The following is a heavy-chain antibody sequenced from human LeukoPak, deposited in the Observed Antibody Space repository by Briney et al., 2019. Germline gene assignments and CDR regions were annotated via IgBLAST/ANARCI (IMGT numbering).Heavy chain of an antibody. Sequence: ASVKVSCKASGYTFTGYYMHWVRQAPGQGLEWMGWINPNSGGTNYAQKFQGRVTITADESTSTAYMELSSLRSEDTAVYYCASGPPMGYSYGYDYMDVWGKGTTVTISS. CDR1: GYTFTGYY. V-gene: IGHV1-2*02. D-gene: IGHD5-18*01. J-gene: IGHJ6*03. CDR3: ASGPPMGYSYGYDYMDV. CDR2: INPNSGGT.